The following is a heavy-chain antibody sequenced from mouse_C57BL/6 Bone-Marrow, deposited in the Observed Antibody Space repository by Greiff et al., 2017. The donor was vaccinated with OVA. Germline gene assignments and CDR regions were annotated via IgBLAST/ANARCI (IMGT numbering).Heavy chain of an antibody. J-gene: IGHJ2*01. CDR3: ARRDYYSKGDFDY. V-gene: IGHV1-58*01. Sequence: VQLQQSGAELVRPGSSVKMSCKTSGYTFTSYGINWVKQRPGQGLEWIGYIYIGNGYTEYNQKFKDKATLTADKSSSTAYMQLSSLTSEDSAVYYCARRDYYSKGDFDYWGQGTTLTVSS. CDR2: IYIGNGYT. D-gene: IGHD2-5*01. CDR1: GYTFTSYG.